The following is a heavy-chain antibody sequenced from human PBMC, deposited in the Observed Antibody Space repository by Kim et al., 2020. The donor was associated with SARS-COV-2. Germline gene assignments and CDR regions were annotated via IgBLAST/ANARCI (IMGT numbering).Heavy chain of an antibody. J-gene: IGHJ4*02. CDR2: IKNDGSSM. CDR1: GFTFSSYW. CDR3: ARDSQGCTGGFCYQTY. D-gene: IGHD2-8*02. V-gene: IGHV3-74*03. Sequence: GGSLRLSCAASGFTFSSYWMHWVRQAPGKGLMWVARIKNDGSSMTYADSVKGRFTISRDNARSTLYLQMNSLRAEDTAVYYCARDSQGCTGGFCYQTYWGQGTLVTVSS.